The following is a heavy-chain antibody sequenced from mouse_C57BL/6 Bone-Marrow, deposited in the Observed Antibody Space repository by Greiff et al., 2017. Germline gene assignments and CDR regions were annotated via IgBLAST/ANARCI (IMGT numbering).Heavy chain of an antibody. CDR2: IDPSDSYT. J-gene: IGHJ3*01. CDR1: GYTFTSYW. CDR3: AREGYYDWFAY. D-gene: IGHD2-3*01. V-gene: IGHV1-59*01. Sequence: QVQLQQPGAELVRPGTSVKLSCKASGYTFTSYWMHWVKQRPGQGLEWIGVIDPSDSYTNYNQKFKGKATLTVDTSSSTAYMQLSSLTSEDSAVYYCAREGYYDWFAYWGQGTLVTVSA.